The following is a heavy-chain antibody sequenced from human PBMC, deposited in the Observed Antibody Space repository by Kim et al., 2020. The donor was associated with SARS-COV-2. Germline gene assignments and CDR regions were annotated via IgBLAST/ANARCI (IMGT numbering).Heavy chain of an antibody. J-gene: IGHJ4*02. D-gene: IGHD1-26*01. V-gene: IGHV5-10-1*01. Sequence: SPSFQGHVTISADKSISTAYLQWSSMKASDTAMYYCARQEIVGATPGYRYWGQGTLVTVSS. CDR3: ARQEIVGATPGYRY.